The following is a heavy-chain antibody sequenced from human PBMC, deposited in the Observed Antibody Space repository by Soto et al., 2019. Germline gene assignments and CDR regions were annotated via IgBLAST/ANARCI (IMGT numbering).Heavy chain of an antibody. D-gene: IGHD2-15*01. Sequence: GGSLILSCAASGSTFDDYAMHWVRQAPGKGLEWVSGISWNSGSIGYADSVKGRFTISRDNAKNFLYLQMNSLRAEDTALYYCAKALGYCSGGSCYAADYWGQGTLVTVSS. CDR1: GSTFDDYA. CDR2: ISWNSGSI. CDR3: AKALGYCSGGSCYAADY. J-gene: IGHJ4*02. V-gene: IGHV3-9*01.